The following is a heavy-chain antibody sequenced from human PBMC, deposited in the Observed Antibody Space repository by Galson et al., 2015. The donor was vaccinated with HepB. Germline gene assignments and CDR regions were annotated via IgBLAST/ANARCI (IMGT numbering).Heavy chain of an antibody. CDR1: GFTFDDYA. D-gene: IGHD6-19*01. V-gene: IGHV3-9*01. CDR2: ISWNSGSI. Sequence: SLRLSCAASGFTFDDYAMHWVRQAPGKGLEWVSGISWNSGSIGYADSVKGRFTISRDNAKNSLYLQMNSLRAEDTALYYCAKDLPGYSSGWYTSLQHWGQGTLVTVSS. J-gene: IGHJ1*01. CDR3: AKDLPGYSSGWYTSLQH.